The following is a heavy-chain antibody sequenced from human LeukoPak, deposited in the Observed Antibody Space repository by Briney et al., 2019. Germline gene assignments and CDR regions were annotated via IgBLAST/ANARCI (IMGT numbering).Heavy chain of an antibody. V-gene: IGHV4-38-2*02. CDR3: VRISSTVTYDY. Sequence: SETLSLTCTVSGYSISSGYYWGWIRQPPGKGLEWIGSVYHSGSTYYNPSLKSRVTISVDTSKSQFSLKLRSVTAADTAVYYCVRISSTVTYDYWGQGILVTVSS. CDR2: VYHSGST. CDR1: GYSISSGYY. D-gene: IGHD4-17*01. J-gene: IGHJ4*02.